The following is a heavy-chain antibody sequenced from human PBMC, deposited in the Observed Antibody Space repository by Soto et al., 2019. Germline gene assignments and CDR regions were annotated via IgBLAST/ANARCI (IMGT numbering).Heavy chain of an antibody. CDR3: AGPSLSSAGYSYGMDV. Sequence: GASVKVYCKASGGTFSSYAIGWVRQAPGQGLEWMGGIIPIFGTANYAQKFQGRVTITADESTSTAYMELSSLRSEDTAVYYCAGPSLSSAGYSYGMDVWGQGTTVTV. V-gene: IGHV1-69*13. CDR2: IIPIFGTA. D-gene: IGHD3-9*01. J-gene: IGHJ6*02. CDR1: GGTFSSYA.